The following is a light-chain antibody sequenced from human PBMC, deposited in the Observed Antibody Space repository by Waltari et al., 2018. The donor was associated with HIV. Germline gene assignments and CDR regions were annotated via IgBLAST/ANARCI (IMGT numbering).Light chain of an antibody. V-gene: IGLV2-23*02. J-gene: IGLJ1*01. CDR2: EVT. CDR3: CSYAGTSTSYV. CDR1: SSDVGRYNL. Sequence: QSALTQPSSVSGSPGPSITISFTGTSSDVGRYNLVSWYQQHPGKAPKLMIYEVTKRPSGVSNRFSGSKSGNTASLTISGLQADDETDYYCCSYAGTSTSYVFGTGTKVTVL.